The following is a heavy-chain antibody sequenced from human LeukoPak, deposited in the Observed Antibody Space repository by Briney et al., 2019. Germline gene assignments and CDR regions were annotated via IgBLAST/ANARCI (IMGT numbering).Heavy chain of an antibody. V-gene: IGHV3-48*01. CDR2: IGTSSTTI. CDR3: AGFAAGGSYYYYIDV. Sequence: GGSLRLSCAVSGFTFSSYTMNWVRQPPGKGLEWVSNIGTSSTTIYYADSVKGRFTISRDNAKNSLYLQMNSLRADDTAVYYCAGFAAGGSYYYYIDVWGKGTTVTVSS. J-gene: IGHJ6*03. D-gene: IGHD3-10*01. CDR1: GFTFSSYT.